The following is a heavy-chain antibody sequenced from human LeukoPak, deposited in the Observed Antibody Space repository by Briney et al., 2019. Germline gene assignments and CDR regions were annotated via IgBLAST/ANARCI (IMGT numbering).Heavy chain of an antibody. D-gene: IGHD3-10*02. J-gene: IGHJ6*04. V-gene: IGHV3-48*03. CDR2: ISSSGSTI. Sequence: GDSLRLSCAASGFTFSSYEMNWVRQAPGKGLEWVSYISSSGSTIYYADSVKGRFTISRDNAKNSLYLQMNSLRAEDTAVYYCAELGITMIGGVWGKGTTVTISS. CDR1: GFTFSSYE. CDR3: AELGITMIGGV.